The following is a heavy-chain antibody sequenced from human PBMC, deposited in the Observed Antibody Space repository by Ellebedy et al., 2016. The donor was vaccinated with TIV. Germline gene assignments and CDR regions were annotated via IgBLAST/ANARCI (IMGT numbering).Heavy chain of an antibody. V-gene: IGHV5-51*01. CDR1: GYRFTIHW. J-gene: IGHJ3*01. CDR3: ARRAIFTSDAFDF. CDR2: IYPDDSDT. D-gene: IGHD2-2*01. Sequence: GGSLRLXXKASGYRFTIHWIAWVRQMPGKGLEWMGSIYPDDSDTRYSPSFQGQVTISVDKSMNTAYLQWSSLKASDTAIYYCARRAIFTSDAFDFWGQGTVVTVSS.